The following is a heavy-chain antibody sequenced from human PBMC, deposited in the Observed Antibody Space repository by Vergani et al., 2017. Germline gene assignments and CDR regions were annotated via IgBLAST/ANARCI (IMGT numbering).Heavy chain of an antibody. CDR1: GFTLNTYG. Sequence: QVQILQSGGGVVQPGGSLRLSCTLSGFTLNTYGIHWVRQAPGKGLEWVSFIRYDGSSEYYGDSVKGRFTISRDKSKNTLILQMNGLRAEDTAVYYCARDRGCATISCYFSGAFDYWGLGTLVSVSS. CDR3: ARDRGCATISCYFSGAFDY. D-gene: IGHD2-2*01. CDR2: IRYDGSSE. V-gene: IGHV3-30*02. J-gene: IGHJ4*02.